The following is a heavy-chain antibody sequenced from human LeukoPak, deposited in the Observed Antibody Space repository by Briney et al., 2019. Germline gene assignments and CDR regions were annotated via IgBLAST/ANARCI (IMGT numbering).Heavy chain of an antibody. J-gene: IGHJ4*02. D-gene: IGHD6-13*01. CDR1: GFTFSSYG. CDR3: ARVLMSSSWYTLAGYFDY. Sequence: GSLRLSCAASGFTFSSYGMHWVRQAPGKGLEWIGGIYYSGSTYYNPSLTSRVTISVDTSKNQFSLKLSSVTAADTAVYYCARVLMSSSWYTLAGYFDYWGQGTLVTVSS. V-gene: IGHV4-39*07. CDR2: IYYSGST.